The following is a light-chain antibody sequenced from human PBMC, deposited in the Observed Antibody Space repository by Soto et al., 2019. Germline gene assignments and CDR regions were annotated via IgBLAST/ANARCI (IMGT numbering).Light chain of an antibody. CDR1: QGISSW. Sequence: DIQMTQSPSSVSASVGDKVTITCRASQGISSWLAWYQQKPGKAPKLLIYSASSLQSGVPSRFSGSGSATDFTLSITNLQPEDFAPYYCQQASSFPPTFGGGTKVEI. V-gene: IGKV1-12*01. CDR3: QQASSFPPT. CDR2: SAS. J-gene: IGKJ4*01.